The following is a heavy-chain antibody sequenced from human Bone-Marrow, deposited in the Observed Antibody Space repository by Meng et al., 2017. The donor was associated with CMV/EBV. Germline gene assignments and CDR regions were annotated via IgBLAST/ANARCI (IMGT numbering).Heavy chain of an antibody. D-gene: IGHD5-18*01. CDR1: GYTFTSYY. V-gene: IGHV1-8*02. CDR3: TAMVRSDWFDP. J-gene: IGHJ5*02. Sequence: ASVKVSCKASGYTFTSYYMHWVRQAPGQGLEWMGRMNPNSGNTGYAQKFQGRVTMTRNTSISTAYMELSSLRSEDTAVYYCTAMVRSDWFDPWGQGTLVTVSS. CDR2: MNPNSGNT.